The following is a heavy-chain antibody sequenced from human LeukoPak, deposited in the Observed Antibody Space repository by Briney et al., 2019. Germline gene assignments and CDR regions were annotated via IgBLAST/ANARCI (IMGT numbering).Heavy chain of an antibody. CDR3: AKGSGYYDSSGYYFN. Sequence: GGSLRLSCAASGFTVSSNYMSWVRQAPGKGLEWVSGISGSDGNTYYADSVKGRFTISRDNSKNTLYLQMNSLRAEDTAVYYCAKGSGYYDSSGYYFNWGQGTLVTVSS. CDR2: ISGSDGNT. CDR1: GFTVSSNY. V-gene: IGHV3-66*02. J-gene: IGHJ4*02. D-gene: IGHD3-22*01.